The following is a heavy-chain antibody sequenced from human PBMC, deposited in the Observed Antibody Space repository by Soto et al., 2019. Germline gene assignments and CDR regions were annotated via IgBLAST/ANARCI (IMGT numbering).Heavy chain of an antibody. D-gene: IGHD3-22*01. CDR2: ISGSGGST. J-gene: IGHJ4*02. V-gene: IGHV3-23*01. CDR3: AKDHDSSGYQFDY. CDR1: GFTFSIYA. Sequence: GGSLRLSCAASGFTFSIYAMSWVRQAPGKGLEWVSGISGSGGSTYYADSVKGRFTISRDNSKNTLYLQMNSLRDEDTALYYCAKDHDSSGYQFDYWGQGTLVTVSS.